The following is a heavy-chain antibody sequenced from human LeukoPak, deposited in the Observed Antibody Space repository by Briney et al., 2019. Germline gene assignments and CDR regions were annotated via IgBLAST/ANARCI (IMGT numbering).Heavy chain of an antibody. J-gene: IGHJ2*01. V-gene: IGHV3-30*02. Sequence: PGGSLRLSCAASGFTFSSYGMHWVRQAPGKGLEWVAFIRYDGSNKYYADSVKGRFTISRDNSKNTLYLQMNSLRAEDTAVYYCARGRATMVRGAPAYWYFDLWGRGTLVTVSS. CDR1: GFTFSSYG. D-gene: IGHD3-10*01. CDR2: IRYDGSNK. CDR3: ARGRATMVRGAPAYWYFDL.